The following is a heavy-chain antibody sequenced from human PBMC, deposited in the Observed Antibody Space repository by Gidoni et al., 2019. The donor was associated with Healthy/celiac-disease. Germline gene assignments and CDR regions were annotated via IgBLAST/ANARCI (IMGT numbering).Heavy chain of an antibody. J-gene: IGHJ1*01. V-gene: IGHV3-30-3*01. Sequence: QVQLVESGGGVVQTGRSLRLSCAASGFTLSSYAMHGVRQAPGKGLEWVAVISYDGSNKYYADSVNGRFTISRDNSKNTLYLQMNSLRAEDTAVYYCARDAFTYYYDSSGYYLQYWGQGTLVTVSS. CDR1: GFTLSSYA. CDR3: ARDAFTYYYDSSGYYLQY. D-gene: IGHD3-22*01. CDR2: ISYDGSNK.